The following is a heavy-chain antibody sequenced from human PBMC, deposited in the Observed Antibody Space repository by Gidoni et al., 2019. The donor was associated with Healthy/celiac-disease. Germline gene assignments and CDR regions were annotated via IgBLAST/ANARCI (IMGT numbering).Heavy chain of an antibody. Sequence: QVQLVESGGGVVHPGRSLLLFFAAPGFPFSIYGMHWVRQAQGKGLEWVAVIWYKGSNKDYANSVKGRFTNSRDKSKNTRYLQMNSLRAEDTAVYYCARDGSYCTNGVCYSFYFDYWGQGTLVTVS. J-gene: IGHJ4*02. CDR1: GFPFSIYG. CDR2: IWYKGSNK. V-gene: IGHV3-33*01. CDR3: ARDGSYCTNGVCYSFYFDY. D-gene: IGHD2-8*01.